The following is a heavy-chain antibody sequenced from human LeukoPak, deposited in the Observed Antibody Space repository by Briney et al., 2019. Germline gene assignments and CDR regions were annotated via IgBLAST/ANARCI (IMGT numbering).Heavy chain of an antibody. CDR1: GVPINNYY. D-gene: IGHD4-17*01. V-gene: IGHV4-59*08. CDR2: IDASGNT. J-gene: IGHJ5*02. Sequence: PSETLSLTCTGSGVPINNYYWNWIRQPPGKELEWIGYIDASGNTRHNPSLTSRVTISLDTSSNQFFLRLDSVTAADTAVYYCARQLGVYGDYNNWFDPWGQGTRVTVSS. CDR3: ARQLGVYGDYNNWFDP.